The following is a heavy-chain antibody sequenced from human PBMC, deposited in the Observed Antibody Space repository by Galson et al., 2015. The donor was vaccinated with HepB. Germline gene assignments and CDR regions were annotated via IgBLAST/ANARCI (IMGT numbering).Heavy chain of an antibody. CDR2: IDPSDSYT. CDR3: ATGSLNDSSGSPGGYFDY. CDR1: GYSFTSYW. D-gene: IGHD3-22*01. V-gene: IGHV5-10-1*01. Sequence: QSGAEVKKPGESLRISCKGSGYSFTSYWISWVRQMPGKGLEWMGRIDPSDSYTNYSPSFQGHVTISADKSISTAYLQWSSLKASDTAMYYCATGSLNDSSGSPGGYFDYWGQGTLVTVSS. J-gene: IGHJ4*02.